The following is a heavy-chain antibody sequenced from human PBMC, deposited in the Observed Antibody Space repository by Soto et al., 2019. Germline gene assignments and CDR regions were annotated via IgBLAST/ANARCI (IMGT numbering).Heavy chain of an antibody. J-gene: IGHJ4*02. Sequence: QVPLVQSGAEVKKPGSSVKVSCKASGGTFSSYAISWVRQAPGQGLEWMGGIIPIFGTANYAQKFQGRVTITADESTSTAYMELSSLRSEDTAVYYCARSPNYDFWSGYIYYFDYWGQGTLVTVSS. D-gene: IGHD3-3*01. CDR3: ARSPNYDFWSGYIYYFDY. V-gene: IGHV1-69*01. CDR1: GGTFSSYA. CDR2: IIPIFGTA.